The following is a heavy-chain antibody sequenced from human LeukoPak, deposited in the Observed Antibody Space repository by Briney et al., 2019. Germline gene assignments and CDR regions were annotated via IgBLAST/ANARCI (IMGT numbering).Heavy chain of an antibody. CDR1: GFVFGHSW. CDR2: INLDGSEI. D-gene: IGHD3-22*01. CDR3: VRDRGYSTFDY. V-gene: IGHV3-7*03. J-gene: IGHJ4*02. Sequence: GGSLRLSCEASGFVFGHSWMSWIRQAPGKGLEWVANINLDGSEINYLDSLTGRLTISRDNAKDSLYLQMNGLRAEDTAVYFCVRDRGYSTFDYWGQGTLVTVSS.